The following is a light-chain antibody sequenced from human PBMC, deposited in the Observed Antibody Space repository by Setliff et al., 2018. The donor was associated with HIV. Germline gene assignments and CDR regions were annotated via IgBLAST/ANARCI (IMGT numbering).Light chain of an antibody. V-gene: IGLV2-14*03. CDR3: SSYTSSSPDV. Sequence: QSALAQTASVSGSPGQSITISCTGTSSDVGGYNYVSWYQQHPGKAPKLMIYDVSNRPSGFSNRFSGSKSGNTASLTISGLQAEDEADYYCSSYTSSSPDVFGTGTKVTVL. CDR1: SSDVGGYNY. CDR2: DVS. J-gene: IGLJ1*01.